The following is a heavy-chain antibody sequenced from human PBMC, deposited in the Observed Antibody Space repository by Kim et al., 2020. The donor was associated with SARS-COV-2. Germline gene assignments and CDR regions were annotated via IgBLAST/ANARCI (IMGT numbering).Heavy chain of an antibody. D-gene: IGHD2-21*02. CDR1: GFTFSDYY. V-gene: IGHV3-11*01. CDR3: ARNCGGDCYDYYGMDV. Sequence: GGSLRLSCAASGFTFSDYYMSWIRQAPGKGLEWVSYISSSGSTIYYADSVKGRFTISRDNAKNSLYLQMNSLRAEDTAVYYCARNCGGDCYDYYGMDVWGQGTTVTVSS. J-gene: IGHJ6*02. CDR2: ISSSGSTI.